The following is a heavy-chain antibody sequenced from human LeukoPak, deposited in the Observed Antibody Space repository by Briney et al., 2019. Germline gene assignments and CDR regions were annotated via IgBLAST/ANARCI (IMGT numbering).Heavy chain of an antibody. J-gene: IGHJ5*02. D-gene: IGHD4-17*01. CDR3: ARAAVMTTVTTAWFDP. CDR2: ISSSSSYI. V-gene: IGHV3-21*04. CDR1: GFTFSTFT. Sequence: GGSLRLSCVVSGFTFSTFTMNWVRQAPGKGLEWVSSISSSSSYIFYADSLKGRFTVSRDNAKNSLYLQMNSLRAEDTALYHCARAAVMTTVTTAWFDPWGQGTLVTVSS.